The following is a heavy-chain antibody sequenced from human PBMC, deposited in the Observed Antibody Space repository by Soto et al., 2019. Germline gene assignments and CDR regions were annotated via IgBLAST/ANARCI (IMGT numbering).Heavy chain of an antibody. V-gene: IGHV3-23*01. CDR1: GFTFSTYA. CDR3: AKKSTGYHPLES. Sequence: GGSLRLSCATSGFTFSTYAMNWVRQVPGKGLQWVSSISGFDGATYYADSVKGRFTISRDDSKSTLYLQMNSLSAEDTAIYYCAKKSTGYHPLESWGRGTVVTVSS. D-gene: IGHD3-16*02. J-gene: IGHJ4*02. CDR2: ISGFDGAT.